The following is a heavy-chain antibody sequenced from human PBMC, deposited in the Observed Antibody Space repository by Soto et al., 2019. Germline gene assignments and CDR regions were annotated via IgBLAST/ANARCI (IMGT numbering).Heavy chain of an antibody. CDR1: GFSLSSDV. V-gene: IGHV3-30*01. Sequence: QVQLVQSGGGVVQPGRSLRLSCAASGFSLSSDVMHWVRQPPGRGLEWVAVISPSSGTQNYADSVKGRFTISRDNSRGTLELQVDSLRFEDTGVYYCARGGGTELLWYFDLGGSGTLVTVSS. D-gene: IGHD2-21*01. CDR2: ISPSSGTQ. J-gene: IGHJ2*01. CDR3: ARGGGTELLWYFDL.